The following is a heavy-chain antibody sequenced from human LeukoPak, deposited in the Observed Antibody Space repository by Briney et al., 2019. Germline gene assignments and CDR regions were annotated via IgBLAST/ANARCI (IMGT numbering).Heavy chain of an antibody. V-gene: IGHV4-39*01. Sequence: SETLSLTCTVSGGSISSYYWGWIRQPPGKGLEWIGSIYYSGSTYYSPSLKSRVTISVDTSKNQFSLKLSSLTAADTAVYYCASLLGFCSGGSCWPGYWGQGTLVTVSS. CDR1: GGSISSYY. CDR2: IYYSGST. CDR3: ASLLGFCSGGSCWPGY. J-gene: IGHJ4*02. D-gene: IGHD2-15*01.